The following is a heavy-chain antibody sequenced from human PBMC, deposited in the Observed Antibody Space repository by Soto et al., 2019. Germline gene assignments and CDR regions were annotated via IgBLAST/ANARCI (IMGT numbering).Heavy chain of an antibody. D-gene: IGHD6-6*01. CDR2: INAGNGNT. V-gene: IGHV1-3*01. CDR3: ARDGGTLGIAARPHYYYGMDV. CDR1: GYTFTTYA. Sequence: SVKVSCKASGYTFTTYAMHWVRQAPGQRLEWMGWINAGNGNTKYSQKFQGRVTMTRDTSISTAYMELSRLTSDDTAVYYCARDGGTLGIAARPHYYYGMDVWGQGTTVTVSS. J-gene: IGHJ6*02.